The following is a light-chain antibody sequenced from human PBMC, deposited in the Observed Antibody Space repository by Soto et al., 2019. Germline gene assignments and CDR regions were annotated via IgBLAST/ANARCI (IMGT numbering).Light chain of an antibody. CDR3: QQYSTYWT. CDR2: KAS. Sequence: DIQMTQSPSTLSASVGDRVTITCRASQSISTWLAWYQQKAGKAPKLLIYKASILESGVPSRFSGSGCGTEFTLTISSLQPDDFATYYCQQYSTYWTFGQGTKVEIK. CDR1: QSISTW. J-gene: IGKJ1*01. V-gene: IGKV1-5*03.